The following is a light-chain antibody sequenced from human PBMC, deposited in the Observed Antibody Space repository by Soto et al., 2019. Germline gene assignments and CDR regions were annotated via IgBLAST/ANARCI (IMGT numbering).Light chain of an antibody. CDR1: QSVSRD. J-gene: IGKJ1*01. V-gene: IGKV3-15*01. CDR3: HQYYNSPWT. CDR2: DAS. Sequence: EIVMTQSPATLSVSPGERATLSCRASQSVSRDLAWYQQKPGQAPRLLIYDASTRATGIPARFSGSGSGTEFTITISILSSDDSAFYYWHQYYNSPWTFGHGTKVEI.